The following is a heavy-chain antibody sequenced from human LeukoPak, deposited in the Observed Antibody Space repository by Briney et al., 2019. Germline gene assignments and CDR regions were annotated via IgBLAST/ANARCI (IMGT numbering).Heavy chain of an antibody. J-gene: IGHJ3*02. CDR1: GGSISSYY. CDR2: IYYSGST. Sequence: SETLSLTCTVSGGSISSYYWSWIRQPPGRGLEWIGYIYYSGSTNYNPSLKSRVIISVDTSKNQFSLKLSSVTAADTAVYYCARHKYKYSRVLGAFDIWGQGTMVTVSS. CDR3: ARHKYKYSRVLGAFDI. V-gene: IGHV4-59*08. D-gene: IGHD6-6*01.